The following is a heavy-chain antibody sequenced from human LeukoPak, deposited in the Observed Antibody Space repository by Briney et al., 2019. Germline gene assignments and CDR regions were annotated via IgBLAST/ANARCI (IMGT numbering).Heavy chain of an antibody. CDR1: GFTFSSYG. Sequence: GGSLRLSCAASGFTFSSYGMHWVRQAPGKGLEWVAFIRYDGSNKYYADSVKGRFTISRDNSKNTLYLQMNSLRAEDTAVYYCAKPAYGDYILPLDYWGQGTLVTVSS. J-gene: IGHJ4*02. D-gene: IGHD4-17*01. V-gene: IGHV3-30*02. CDR2: IRYDGSNK. CDR3: AKPAYGDYILPLDY.